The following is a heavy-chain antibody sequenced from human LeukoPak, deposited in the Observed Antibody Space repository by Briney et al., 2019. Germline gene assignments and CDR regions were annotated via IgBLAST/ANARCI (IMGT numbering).Heavy chain of an antibody. V-gene: IGHV3-30*02. CDR2: IRYDASIK. D-gene: IGHD3-16*01. J-gene: IGHJ4*02. CDR1: GFTFSRCG. Sequence: GSLRLSCAAAGFTFSRCGMHWVRQAPGKGLEWVAFIRYDASIKYYADSVKGRFTISRDNSKNTLYLQMNSLRAEDTTLYYCARGRGWVDHWGQGTLVTVSS. CDR3: ARGRGWVDH.